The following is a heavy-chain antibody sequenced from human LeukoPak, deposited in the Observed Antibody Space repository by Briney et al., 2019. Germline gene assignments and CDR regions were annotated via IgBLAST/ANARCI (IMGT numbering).Heavy chain of an antibody. CDR1: GFTFSSYA. CDR2: ISGSGGDT. Sequence: PGGSPRLSCAASGFTFSSYAMSWVRQAPGKGLEWVSVISGSGGDTYYADSVKGRFTISRDNSKNTLYLQMNTLRAEDTAVYYCAKNIIAAAGMMDYWGQGTLVTVSS. V-gene: IGHV3-23*01. J-gene: IGHJ4*02. D-gene: IGHD6-13*01. CDR3: AKNIIAAAGMMDY.